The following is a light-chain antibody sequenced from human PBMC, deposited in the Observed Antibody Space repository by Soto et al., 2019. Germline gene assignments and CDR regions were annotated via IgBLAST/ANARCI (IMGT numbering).Light chain of an antibody. CDR3: SSYRSSSNSYV. CDR1: SSDLGDYDF. CDR2: DVS. V-gene: IGLV2-14*01. J-gene: IGLJ1*01. Sequence: QSALTQPASVSASPGQSITISCTGTSSDLGDYDFVSWYQQLPGQAPKLIIYDVSDRPSRISNRFSGSKSGTTASLTISGLQAEDEAEYFCSSYRSSSNSYVFGTGNKVTVL.